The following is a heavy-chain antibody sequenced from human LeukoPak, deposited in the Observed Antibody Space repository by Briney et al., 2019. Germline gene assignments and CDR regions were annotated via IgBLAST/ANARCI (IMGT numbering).Heavy chain of an antibody. CDR3: ARGLGSGWFDP. V-gene: IGHV4-61*02. J-gene: IGHJ5*02. Sequence: SQALSLTCTVSGGSISSGSYYWSWIRQPAGKGLEWSGLIDTSGRTNYSPSLKSRVTISVDTSKNQFSLKLSSVTAADTAVYYCARGLGSGWFDPWGQGTLVTVSS. CDR1: GGSISSGSYY. CDR2: IDTSGRT. D-gene: IGHD2-15*01.